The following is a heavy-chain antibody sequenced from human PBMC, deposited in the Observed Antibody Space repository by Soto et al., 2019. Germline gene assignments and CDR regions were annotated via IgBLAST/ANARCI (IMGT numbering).Heavy chain of an antibody. CDR3: ATSLSTYGDYA. Sequence: PWGSLRVSCASSVLTFSSYAMSWVGQAPGKGLEWVSAISGSGGSTYYADSVKGRFTISRDNSKNTLYLQMNSLRAEDTAVYYCATSLSTYGDYAWGQGTMVTVSS. J-gene: IGHJ5*02. D-gene: IGHD4-17*01. V-gene: IGHV3-23*01. CDR1: VLTFSSYA. CDR2: ISGSGGST.